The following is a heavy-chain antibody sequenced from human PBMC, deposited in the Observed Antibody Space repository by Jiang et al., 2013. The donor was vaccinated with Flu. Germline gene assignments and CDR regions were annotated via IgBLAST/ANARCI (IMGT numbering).Heavy chain of an antibody. Sequence: LVKSGGSLRLSCAASGFAFSDYYMSWIRQTPGTGLEWVSYISSDGSNRYYADSVEDRFTISRDNSENSLYLQMNSLRAEDTAIYFCARWMTGSLGSHMDVWGQGTTVTVSS. D-gene: IGHD3-16*01. CDR3: ARWMTGSLGSHMDV. V-gene: IGHV3-11*01. CDR2: ISSDGSNR. CDR1: GFAFSDYY. J-gene: IGHJ6*02.